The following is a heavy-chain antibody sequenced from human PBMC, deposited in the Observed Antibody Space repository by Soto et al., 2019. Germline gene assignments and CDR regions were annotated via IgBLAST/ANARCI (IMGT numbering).Heavy chain of an antibody. CDR1: GFTFSSYA. D-gene: IGHD1-7*01. V-gene: IGHV3-23*01. J-gene: IGHJ3*02. Sequence: EVQLLESGGGLVQPGGSLRLSCAASGFTFSSYAMSWVRQAPGKGLEWVSAISGSGGSTYYADSVKGRFTISRDNSKNTRYLQKNSLSAEDTAVYYCAKVASDFNITGTTEAFDIWGQGTMVTVSS. CDR2: ISGSGGST. CDR3: AKVASDFNITGTTEAFDI.